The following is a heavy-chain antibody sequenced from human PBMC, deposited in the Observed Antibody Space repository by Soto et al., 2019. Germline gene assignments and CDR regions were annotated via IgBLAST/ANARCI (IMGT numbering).Heavy chain of an antibody. CDR3: ARQKYYDVLSGYSKYWFDH. CDR2: IYYSVST. CDR1: GGSISSGSYY. J-gene: IGHJ5*02. D-gene: IGHD3-3*01. V-gene: IGHV4-39*01. Sequence: QLQLQESGPGLVKPSETLSLTCTVSGGSISSGSYYWGWIRQPTGKGLEWIGSIYYSVSTYYNPSLKSRVTMSVDTSKNQFSLSLSSVTAADTAVYYCARQKYYDVLSGYSKYWFDHWGQGTLVTVSS.